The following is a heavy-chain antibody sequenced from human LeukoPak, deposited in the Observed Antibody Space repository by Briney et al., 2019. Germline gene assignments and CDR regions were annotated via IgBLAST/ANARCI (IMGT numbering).Heavy chain of an antibody. J-gene: IGHJ4*02. CDR1: GYTFTGYY. CDR3: ARLVDTAM. Sequence: ASVKVSCKASGYTFTGYYMHWVRQAPGQGLEWMGGIIPIFGTANYAQKFQGRVTITADESTSTAYMELSSLRSEDTAVYYCARLVDTAMWGQGTLVTVSS. V-gene: IGHV1-69*13. D-gene: IGHD5-18*01. CDR2: IIPIFGTA.